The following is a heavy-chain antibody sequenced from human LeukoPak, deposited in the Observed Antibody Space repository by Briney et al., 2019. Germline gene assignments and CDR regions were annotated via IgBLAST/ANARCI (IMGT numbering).Heavy chain of an antibody. V-gene: IGHV1-8*02. D-gene: IGHD6-6*01. CDR1: GYTFDNYY. Sequence: ASVKVSCKASGYTFDNYYIHWVRQARGQGLEWMGWMNPNSGNTGYAQKFQGRVTMTRNTSISTAYMELSSLRSEDTAVYYCARTSRSRDAFDIWGQGTMVTVSS. CDR3: ARTSRSRDAFDI. J-gene: IGHJ3*02. CDR2: MNPNSGNT.